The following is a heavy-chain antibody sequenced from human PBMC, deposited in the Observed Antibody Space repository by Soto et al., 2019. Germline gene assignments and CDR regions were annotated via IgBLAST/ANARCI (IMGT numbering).Heavy chain of an antibody. Sequence: GGSLRLSCAASGFTFSYYGMHWVRQAPGKGLEWVAVISKDGSNKYHADSVKGRFTISRDNSQNTLSLQMNSLRVGDTAVYYCANEYLDYWGQGTLVTVSS. J-gene: IGHJ4*02. D-gene: IGHD2-15*01. CDR1: GFTFSYYG. V-gene: IGHV3-30*18. CDR3: ANEYLDY. CDR2: ISKDGSNK.